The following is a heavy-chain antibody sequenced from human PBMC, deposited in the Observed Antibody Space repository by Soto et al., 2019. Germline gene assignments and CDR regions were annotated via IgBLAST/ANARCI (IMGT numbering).Heavy chain of an antibody. Sequence: GGSLRLSCAASGFTFSSYWMHWVRRAPGRGLVWVSHINSDGSTTSYADSVEGRFTISRDNAKNTLYLQMNSLRAEDTAVYYCAKAPTTPLYFDYWGQGTLVTVSS. V-gene: IGHV3-74*01. CDR2: INSDGSTT. CDR1: GFTFSSYW. J-gene: IGHJ4*02. CDR3: AKAPTTPLYFDY.